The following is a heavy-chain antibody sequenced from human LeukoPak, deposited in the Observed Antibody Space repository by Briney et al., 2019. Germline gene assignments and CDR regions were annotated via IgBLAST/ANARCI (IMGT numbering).Heavy chain of an antibody. CDR2: INAGNGNT. CDR1: GYTFTGYY. J-gene: IGHJ4*02. CDR3: ASGYSGGWYWG. D-gene: IGHD6-19*01. Sequence: ASVKVSCKASGYTFTGYYMHWVRQAPGQRLEWMGWINAGNGNTKYSQKFQGRVTITRDTSASTAYMELSSLRSEDTAVYCCASGYSGGWYWGWGQGTLVTVSS. V-gene: IGHV1-3*01.